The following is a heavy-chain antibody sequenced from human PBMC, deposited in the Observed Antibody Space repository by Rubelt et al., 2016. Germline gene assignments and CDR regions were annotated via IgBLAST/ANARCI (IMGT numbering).Heavy chain of an antibody. Sequence: LVESGGGVVQPGRSLRLSCAASGFTFSSYGMHWVRQAPGKGLEWVAFIRYDGSNKYYADSVKGRFTISRDNSKNTLYLQMNSLRAEDTAVYYCAKDRFVLMVSTFDYWGQGTLVTVSS. J-gene: IGHJ4*02. CDR3: AKDRFVLMVSTFDY. CDR1: GFTFSSYG. CDR2: IRYDGSNK. V-gene: IGHV3-30*02. D-gene: IGHD2-8*01.